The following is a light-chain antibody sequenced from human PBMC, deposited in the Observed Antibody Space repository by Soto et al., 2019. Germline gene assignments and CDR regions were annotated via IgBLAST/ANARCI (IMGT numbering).Light chain of an antibody. CDR3: QQYESYWT. J-gene: IGKJ1*01. CDR1: QSIHRW. V-gene: IGKV1-5*01. CDR2: DAS. Sequence: DIQMTQSPSTLSASIGDTVTITFRASQSIHRWLAWYQQKPGEAPKLLIYDASSLESGVPSRFSGTGSGTECTIIIRSLHPYDFATDYCQQYESYWTFGQGTKVEIK.